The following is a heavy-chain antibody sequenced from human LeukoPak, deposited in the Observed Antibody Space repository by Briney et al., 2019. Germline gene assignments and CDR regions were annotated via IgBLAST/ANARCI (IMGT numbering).Heavy chain of an antibody. V-gene: IGHV3-53*01. CDR3: ARWGSELPDDAFDI. CDR2: FYSGRST. D-gene: IGHD6-25*01. Sequence: GGSLRLSCAASGFSVSNYFMSWVRQAPGKGLEWVSVFYSGRSTYYADSVKGRITISRDNAKNSLYLQMNSLRVEDTAVYFCARWGSELPDDAFDIWGQGTMVTVSS. CDR1: GFSVSNYF. J-gene: IGHJ3*02.